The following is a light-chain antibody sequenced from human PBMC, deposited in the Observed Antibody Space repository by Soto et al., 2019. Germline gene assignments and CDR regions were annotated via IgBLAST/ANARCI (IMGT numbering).Light chain of an antibody. J-gene: IGLJ1*01. CDR3: CSYAGSHTYV. CDR1: SSDVGNYNY. Sequence: QSVLTQPASVSGSPGQSITISCSGTSSDVGNYNYVTWYQQHAGKAPKLMIFEVSDRASGVSNRFYGSKSGNTASLTISGLQAEDEADYYCCSYAGSHTYVFGTGTKLTVL. CDR2: EVS. V-gene: IGLV2-14*01.